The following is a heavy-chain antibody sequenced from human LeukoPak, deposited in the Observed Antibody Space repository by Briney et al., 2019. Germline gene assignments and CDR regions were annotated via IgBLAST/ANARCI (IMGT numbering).Heavy chain of an antibody. Sequence: GGSLRLSCAASGFTFSSYAMSWVRQAPGKGLEWVSAISGSGGSAYYADSVKGRFTISRDNSKNTLYLQMNSLRAEDTAVYYCAKDPWETHDAFDIWGQGTTVTVSS. D-gene: IGHD1-26*01. CDR2: ISGSGGSA. CDR1: GFTFSSYA. CDR3: AKDPWETHDAFDI. V-gene: IGHV3-23*01. J-gene: IGHJ3*02.